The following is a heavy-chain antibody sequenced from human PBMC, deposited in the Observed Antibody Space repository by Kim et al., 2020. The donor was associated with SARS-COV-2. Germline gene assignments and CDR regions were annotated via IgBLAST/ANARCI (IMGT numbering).Heavy chain of an antibody. Sequence: GGSLRLSCAASGFSFRSSAMSWVRQAPGKGLEWVSFIRGSDSRTYHADSVEGRFTISRDDSKNILYLQMNNVRVEDTAVYYCAKISGYPFYWGQGTLVTVSS. CDR3: AKISGYPFY. D-gene: IGHD6-25*01. V-gene: IGHV3-23*01. CDR1: GFSFRSSA. J-gene: IGHJ4*02. CDR2: IRGSDSRT.